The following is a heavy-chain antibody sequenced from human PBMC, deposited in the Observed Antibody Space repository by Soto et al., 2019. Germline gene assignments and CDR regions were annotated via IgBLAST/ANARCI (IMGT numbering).Heavy chain of an antibody. D-gene: IGHD3-3*01. J-gene: IGHJ6*02. CDR1: GYTFTSYA. V-gene: IGHV1-3*01. Sequence: ASVKVSCKASGYTFTSYAMHWVRQAPGQRLERMGWINAGNGNTKYSQKFQGRGTITRDTSASTAYMELSSLRSEDTAVYYCARDKYYDFWSXYYTGYYGMGVWGQGSTVTVYS. CDR2: INAGNGNT. CDR3: ARDKYYDFWSXYYTGYYGMGV.